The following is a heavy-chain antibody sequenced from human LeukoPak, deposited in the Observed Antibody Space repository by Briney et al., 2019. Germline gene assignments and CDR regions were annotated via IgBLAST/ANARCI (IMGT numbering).Heavy chain of an antibody. D-gene: IGHD3-22*01. CDR3: ARRFSSYYYDSSGYYHFDY. CDR2: IYYSGRN. J-gene: IGHJ4*02. Sequence: SETLSLTCTVSGGSISSSSYYWGWIRQPPGKGLEWIGSIYYSGRNYYNPSLKSRVTISVDTSKNQFSLKLSSATAADTAVYYCARRFSSYYYDSSGYYHFDYWGQGTLVTVSS. V-gene: IGHV4-39*01. CDR1: GGSISSSSYY.